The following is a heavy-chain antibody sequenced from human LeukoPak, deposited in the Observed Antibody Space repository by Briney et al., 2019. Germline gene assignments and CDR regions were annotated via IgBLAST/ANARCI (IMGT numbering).Heavy chain of an antibody. Sequence: ASVKVSCKASVYTFTSYGISWVRQAPGQGLEWMGWISAYNGNTNYAQKLQRRVTMTTDTSTTTAYMELRSLRSDDTAVYYCARDPENQYYYDSSGYEDYWGQGTLVTVSS. CDR3: ARDPENQYYYDSSGYEDY. V-gene: IGHV1-18*01. CDR2: ISAYNGNT. CDR1: VYTFTSYG. D-gene: IGHD3-22*01. J-gene: IGHJ4*02.